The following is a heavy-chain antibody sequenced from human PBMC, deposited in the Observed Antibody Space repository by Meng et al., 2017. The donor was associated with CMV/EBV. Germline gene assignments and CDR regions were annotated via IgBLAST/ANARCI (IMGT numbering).Heavy chain of an antibody. D-gene: IGHD2/OR15-2a*01. Sequence: GESLKISCKGSGYSFTSHWIGWVRQMPGKGPEWMGIIYPADSNTAYSPSFQGQVTISADKSINTAYLQWSSLRASDTAMYYCARRSIRCNSRKCHRGGEFDFWGQGTLVTVSS. CDR3: ARRSIRCNSRKCHRGGEFDF. J-gene: IGHJ4*02. V-gene: IGHV5-51*01. CDR1: GYSFTSHW. CDR2: IYPADSNT.